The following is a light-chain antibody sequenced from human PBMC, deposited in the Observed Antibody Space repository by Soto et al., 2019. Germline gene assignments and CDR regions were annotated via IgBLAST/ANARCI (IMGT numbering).Light chain of an antibody. J-gene: IGKJ1*01. Sequence: EIVMTQSPATLSVSPGERATLSCRASQSVSSNLAWYQQKPGQAPRLLIYGASTRATGIPARFSGSGSWTEFTLTISSLQSEDFAFYYCQQYNNWPRTFGQGTKVEIK. CDR1: QSVSSN. CDR2: GAS. V-gene: IGKV3-15*01. CDR3: QQYNNWPRT.